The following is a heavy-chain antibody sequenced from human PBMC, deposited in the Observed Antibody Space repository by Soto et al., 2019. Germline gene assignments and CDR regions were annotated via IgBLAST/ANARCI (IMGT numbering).Heavy chain of an antibody. D-gene: IGHD3-16*02. CDR3: ATVIWGSYRYHFDY. Sequence: QVQLVQSGAEVKKPGASVKVSCKASGYTFTSFDINWVRQATGQGLEWMGWMNPNSGNTGYAQKFQGRVTMTRNTSISTAYMELSSLRSEDTAVYYCATVIWGSYRYHFDYWGQGTLVTVSS. J-gene: IGHJ4*02. CDR1: GYTFTSFD. CDR2: MNPNSGNT. V-gene: IGHV1-8*01.